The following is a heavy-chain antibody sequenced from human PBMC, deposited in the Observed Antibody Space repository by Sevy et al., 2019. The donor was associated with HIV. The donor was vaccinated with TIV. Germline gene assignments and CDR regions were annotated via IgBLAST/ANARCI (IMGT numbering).Heavy chain of an antibody. D-gene: IGHD1-20*01. J-gene: IGHJ6*03. CDR2: ISGSGGST. Sequence: GGSLRLSCAASGFTFSSYAMSWVRQAPGKGLEWVSAISGSGGSTYYADSVMGRFTISRDNSKNTLYLQMNSLRAEDTAVYYCATEGYKPSVGDENYYYYYMDVWGKGTTVTVS. CDR1: GFTFSSYA. CDR3: ATEGYKPSVGDENYYYYYMDV. V-gene: IGHV3-23*01.